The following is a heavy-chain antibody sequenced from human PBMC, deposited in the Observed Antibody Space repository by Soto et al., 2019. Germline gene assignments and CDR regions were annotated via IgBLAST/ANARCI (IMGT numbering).Heavy chain of an antibody. D-gene: IGHD1-26*01. CDR2: ISGSGGAV. Sequence: PGGSLRLSCAASGFTFSAYHLHWVRQAPGKGLEWIAYISGSGGAVHHAASVKGRFTISRDNPKNSLLLQLSGLRVDDTAVYFCRRELGLPCTSALCSYNWFGVGGQGTLVTVAS. J-gene: IGHJ5*02. V-gene: IGHV3-21*05. CDR3: RRELGLPCTSALCSYNWFGV. CDR1: GFTFSAYH.